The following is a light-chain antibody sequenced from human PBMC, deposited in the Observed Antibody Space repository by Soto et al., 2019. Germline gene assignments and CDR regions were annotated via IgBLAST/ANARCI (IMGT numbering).Light chain of an antibody. Sequence: EIVLTQSPGTLSLSPGERATLSCRASQSISSSDLAWYQHRPGQAPRLLIYAASSRATGIPVRFSGSGSGTDFTLTISSLQSEDFAVYFCQQYNDWPPITFGQGTRLEIK. V-gene: IGKV3-20*01. CDR2: AAS. CDR3: QQYNDWPPIT. J-gene: IGKJ5*01. CDR1: QSISSSD.